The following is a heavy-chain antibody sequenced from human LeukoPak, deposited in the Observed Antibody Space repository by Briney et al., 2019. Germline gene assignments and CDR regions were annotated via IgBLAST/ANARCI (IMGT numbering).Heavy chain of an antibody. CDR2: ISGSGGNT. Sequence: GGSLRLSCAASGFTFSSYTMSWVRQAPGKELEWVSGISGSGGNTYYADSVKGRFTISRDNSKNTLYLQMNSLRAEDTAIYYCAKGQGAAGVTGRSSNWFDPWGQGTLVTVSS. J-gene: IGHJ5*02. D-gene: IGHD6-13*01. V-gene: IGHV3-23*01. CDR1: GFTFSSYT. CDR3: AKGQGAAGVTGRSSNWFDP.